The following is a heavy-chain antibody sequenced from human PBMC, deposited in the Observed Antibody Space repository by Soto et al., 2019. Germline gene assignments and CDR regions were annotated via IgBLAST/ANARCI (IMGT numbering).Heavy chain of an antibody. CDR3: ARRIAAAGGYYYYAFDV. V-gene: IGHV5-10-1*01. Sequence: GESLKISCNGSGYNFETDWINWVRQTPGKGLEWMGRIDPIDSKTKYSPSLEGHITISVDKSISTTYLQWSSLKASDTAIYYCARRIAAAGGYYYYAFDVWGQGTAVTVSS. J-gene: IGHJ6*02. D-gene: IGHD6-13*01. CDR1: GYNFETDW. CDR2: IDPIDSKT.